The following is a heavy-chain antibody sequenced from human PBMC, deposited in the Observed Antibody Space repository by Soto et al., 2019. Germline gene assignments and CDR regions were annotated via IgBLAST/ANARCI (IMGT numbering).Heavy chain of an antibody. D-gene: IGHD2-21*02. CDR3: AIEPLEDCGGDCYSGGMDV. J-gene: IGHJ6*02. CDR1: GYTFTSYA. V-gene: IGHV1-3*01. Sequence: ASVKVSCKASGYTFTSYAMHWVRQAPGQRLEWMGWINAGNGNTKYSQKFQGRVTIARDTSASTAYMELSSLRSEDTAVYYCAIEPLEDCGGDCYSGGMDVWGQGTTVTVSS. CDR2: INAGNGNT.